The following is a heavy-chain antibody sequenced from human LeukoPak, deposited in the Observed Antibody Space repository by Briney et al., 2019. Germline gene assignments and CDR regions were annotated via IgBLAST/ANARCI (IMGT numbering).Heavy chain of an antibody. CDR2: INHSGST. J-gene: IGHJ5*02. V-gene: IGHV4-34*01. Sequence: SETLSLTCAVYGGSFSGYYWSWIRQPPGKGLEWIGEINHSGSTNYNPPLKSRVTISVDTSKNQFSLKLSSVTAADTAVYYCARPLCRSGCIDPWGQGTLVTVSS. CDR3: ARPLCRSGCIDP. D-gene: IGHD2-8*01. CDR1: GGSFSGYY.